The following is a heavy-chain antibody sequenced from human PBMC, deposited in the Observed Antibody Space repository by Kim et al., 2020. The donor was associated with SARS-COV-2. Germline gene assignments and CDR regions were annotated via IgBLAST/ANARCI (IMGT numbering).Heavy chain of an antibody. Sequence: SETLSLTCTVSGGSVSSGSYYWSWIRQPPGKGLEWIGYIYYSGSTNYNPSLKSRVTISVDTSKNQFSLKLSSVTAADTAVYYCARGDYDILTGYSWGQGTLVTVSS. CDR1: GGSVSSGSYY. V-gene: IGHV4-61*01. J-gene: IGHJ5*02. D-gene: IGHD3-9*01. CDR2: IYYSGST. CDR3: ARGDYDILTGYS.